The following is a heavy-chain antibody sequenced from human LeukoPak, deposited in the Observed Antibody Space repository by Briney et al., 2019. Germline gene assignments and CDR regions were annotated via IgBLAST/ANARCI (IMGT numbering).Heavy chain of an antibody. CDR3: AKGVITGTTPQPFDY. J-gene: IGHJ4*02. D-gene: IGHD1-7*01. Sequence: GSLRLSCAASGFTFSTSAMNWVRQAPGKGLEWVSGMSASGGSTYYADSVKGRFTISRDNSKNTLYLQMNSLRAEDTAIYFCAKGVITGTTPQPFDYWGQGTLVTVSS. V-gene: IGHV3-23*01. CDR2: MSASGGST. CDR1: GFTFSTSA.